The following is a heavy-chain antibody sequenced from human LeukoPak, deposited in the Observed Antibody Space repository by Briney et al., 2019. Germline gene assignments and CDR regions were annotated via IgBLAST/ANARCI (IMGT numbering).Heavy chain of an antibody. J-gene: IGHJ4*02. CDR2: IYNDGDKT. CDR1: GFTFSSYW. CDR3: AKSGARWSHFDY. Sequence: GGSLRLSCAASGFTFSSYWMSWVRQAPGKGLEWVSDIYNDGDKTYYTDSVKGRFTISRDNSKKTLYLQMNSLRAEDTALYYCAKSGARWSHFDYWGQGTLVTVSS. V-gene: IGHV3-23*01. D-gene: IGHD3-3*01.